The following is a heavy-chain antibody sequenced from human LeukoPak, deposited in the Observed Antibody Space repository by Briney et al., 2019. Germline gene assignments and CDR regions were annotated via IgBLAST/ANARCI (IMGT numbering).Heavy chain of an antibody. CDR1: GGSISSGNYY. V-gene: IGHV4-39*07. D-gene: IGHD4-17*01. J-gene: IGHJ3*02. CDR2: INHSGST. CDR3: ARGPTAGAFDI. Sequence: SQTLSLTCTVSGGSISSGNYYWSWIRQPPGKGLEWIGEINHSGSTNYNPSLKSRVTISVDTSKNQFSLKLSSVTAADTAVYYCARGPTAGAFDIWGQGTMVTVSS.